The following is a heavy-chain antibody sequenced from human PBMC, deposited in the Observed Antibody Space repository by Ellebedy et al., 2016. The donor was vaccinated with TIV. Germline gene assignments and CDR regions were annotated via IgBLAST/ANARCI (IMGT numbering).Heavy chain of an antibody. V-gene: IGHV3-23*01. J-gene: IGHJ5*02. Sequence: GESLKISXAASGFTFTTYAMGCVRQAPGKGLVWVSAISADGVTTFYADSVTGRFTISRDNSKNTLFLQMNSLRAEDTAIYYCAKIGPRDCTSTSCWFDPWGQGTLVTVSS. CDR3: AKIGPRDCTSTSCWFDP. CDR2: ISADGVTT. CDR1: GFTFTTYA. D-gene: IGHD2-2*01.